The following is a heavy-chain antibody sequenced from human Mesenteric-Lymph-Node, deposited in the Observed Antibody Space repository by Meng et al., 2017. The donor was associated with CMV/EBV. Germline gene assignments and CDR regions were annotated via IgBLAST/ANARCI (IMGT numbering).Heavy chain of an antibody. J-gene: IGHJ4*02. CDR3: AKGYGLFNY. D-gene: IGHD3-3*01. V-gene: IGHV3-23*01. CDR1: GITFSSYA. CDR2: ISVSGGTT. Sequence: EVQLLESGGGLVQLGGSLRLSCAASGITFSSYAMSWVRQAPGKGLEWVSAISVSGGTTYYKDSVKGRFTISRDNSDNMLYLQMNSLRAEDTAVYYCAKGYGLFNYWGRGTLVPSPQ.